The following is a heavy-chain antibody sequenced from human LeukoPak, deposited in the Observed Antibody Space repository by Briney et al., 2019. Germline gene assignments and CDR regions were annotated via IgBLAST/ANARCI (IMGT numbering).Heavy chain of an antibody. J-gene: IGHJ3*02. CDR2: INHSGST. Sequence: PSETLSLTCAVYGGSFSGYYWSWIRQPPGKGLEWIGEINHSGSTNYNPSLKSRVTISVDTSKNQFSLKLSSVTAADTAVYYCARGVRYGTAWLQLTGNAFDIWGQGTMVTVSS. CDR1: GGSFSGYY. V-gene: IGHV4-34*01. D-gene: IGHD5-24*01. CDR3: ARGVRYGTAWLQLTGNAFDI.